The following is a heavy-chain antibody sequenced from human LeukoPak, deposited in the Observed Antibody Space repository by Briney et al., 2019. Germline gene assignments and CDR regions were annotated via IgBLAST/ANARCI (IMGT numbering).Heavy chain of an antibody. V-gene: IGHV3-33*01. CDR2: IWYDGSNK. J-gene: IGHJ4*02. CDR1: GFTFSSYG. CDR3: ARAYYYGSGRVFDY. Sequence: GRSLRLSRAASGFTFSSYGMHWVRQAPGKGLEWVAVIWYDGSNKYYADSVKGRFTISRDNSKNTLYLQMNSLRAEDTAVYYCARAYYYGSGRVFDYWGQGTLVTVSS. D-gene: IGHD3-10*01.